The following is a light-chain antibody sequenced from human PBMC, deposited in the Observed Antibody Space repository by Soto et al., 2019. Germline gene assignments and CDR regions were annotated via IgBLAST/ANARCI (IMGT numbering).Light chain of an antibody. Sequence: IQMTQSPSSLSASVGYRVTITCRASQSISRWLAWYQQKPGKAPNLLIHDGFSLESGVPSRFSGSGSGTEFTLTITSLQPDDFATYYCQQYHTSWTFGQGTKVDIK. CDR2: DGF. V-gene: IGKV1-5*01. CDR3: QQYHTSWT. J-gene: IGKJ1*01. CDR1: QSISRW.